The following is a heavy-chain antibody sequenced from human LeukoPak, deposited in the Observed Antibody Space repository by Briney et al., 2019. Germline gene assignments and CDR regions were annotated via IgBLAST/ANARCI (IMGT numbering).Heavy chain of an antibody. J-gene: IGHJ4*02. Sequence: SETLSLTCTVSGGSVSNYYWSWPRQPPGKALEWIGCIYYSGSPNYNPSLKSRVTISIDTSKNQFSLRLSSVTAADTAVYYCAAASDILTGYPFDYWGQGTLVTVSS. CDR3: AAASDILTGYPFDY. CDR2: IYYSGSP. CDR1: GGSVSNYY. V-gene: IGHV4-59*02. D-gene: IGHD3-9*01.